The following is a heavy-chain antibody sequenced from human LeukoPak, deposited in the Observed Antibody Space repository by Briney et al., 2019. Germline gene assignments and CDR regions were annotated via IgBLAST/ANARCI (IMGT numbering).Heavy chain of an antibody. D-gene: IGHD6-19*01. CDR1: GFTFSSYA. CDR3: AKAKMAVAPYGMDV. J-gene: IGHJ6*02. Sequence: PGGSLRLSCAASGFTFSSYAMSWVRQAPGKGLEWVSGISWNSGSIGYADSVKGRFTISRDNAKNSLYLQMNSLRAEDTALYYCAKAKMAVAPYGMDVWGQGTTVTVSS. CDR2: ISWNSGSI. V-gene: IGHV3-9*01.